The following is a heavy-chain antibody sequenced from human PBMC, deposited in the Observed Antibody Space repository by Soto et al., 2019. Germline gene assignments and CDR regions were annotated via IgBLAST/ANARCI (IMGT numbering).Heavy chain of an antibody. CDR3: AGTTSHHWLYMDV. CDR2: TYYRSRWYN. D-gene: IGHD1-1*01. CDR1: GDSVSGNSAA. J-gene: IGHJ6*03. V-gene: IGHV6-1*01. Sequence: PSQTLSLTCAISGDSVSGNSAAWNWIRVCPSRGLEWLARTYYRSRWYNDYAVSVRSRITVNADTSKNQFSLQLTSVTPEDTAIYYCAGTTSHHWLYMDVWGRGTTVTVSS.